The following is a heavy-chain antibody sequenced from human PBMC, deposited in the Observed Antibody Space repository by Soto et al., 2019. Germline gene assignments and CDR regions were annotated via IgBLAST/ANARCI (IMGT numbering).Heavy chain of an antibody. V-gene: IGHV3-30-3*01. Sequence: QVQLVESGGGVVQPGRSLRLSCAASGFTFSSKAMHWVRQAPGKGLEWVAVISYDGSNKYYADSVKGRFTISRDNSKNTLYLQMNSLRVEDTSVYYCTREGHSGSYLNDAFDVWGQGTMSPSRQ. CDR1: GFTFSSKA. J-gene: IGHJ3*01. CDR2: ISYDGSNK. D-gene: IGHD1-26*01. CDR3: TREGHSGSYLNDAFDV.